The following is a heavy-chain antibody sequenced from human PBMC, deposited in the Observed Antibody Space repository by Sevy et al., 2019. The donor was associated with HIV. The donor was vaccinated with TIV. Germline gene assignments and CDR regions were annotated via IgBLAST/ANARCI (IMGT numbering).Heavy chain of an antibody. D-gene: IGHD4-17*01. J-gene: IGHJ6*02. CDR3: AKTVTHGIYYYYGMDV. CDR1: GFRFSDYG. V-gene: IGHV3-30*02. CDR2: IRYDGSNK. Sequence: GGSLRLSCAASGFRFSDYGMHWVRQAPGKGLEWVSFIRYDGSNKYYADSVKGRFTISRDNSKNTLYLQMNSLRAEDTAVYYCAKTVTHGIYYYYGMDVWGQGTTVTVSS.